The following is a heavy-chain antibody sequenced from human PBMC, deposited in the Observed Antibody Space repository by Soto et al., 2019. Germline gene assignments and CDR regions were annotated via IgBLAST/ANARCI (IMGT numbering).Heavy chain of an antibody. J-gene: IGHJ6*02. CDR3: ATDGSYAQHV. CDR1: GFTFSNTW. CDR2: INSDGTTT. D-gene: IGHD2-2*01. Sequence: EVQLVVSGGGLVQPGGSLRLSCAASGFTFSNTWMHWVRQAPGKGLVCVSHINSDGTTTTYADSVKGRFTISRDNAKNTVHLQMNSLRAEDTAVYYCATDGSYAQHVWGQGTTVTVSS. V-gene: IGHV3-74*01.